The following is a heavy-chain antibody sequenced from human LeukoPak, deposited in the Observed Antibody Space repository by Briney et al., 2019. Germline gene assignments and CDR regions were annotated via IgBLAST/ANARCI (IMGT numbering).Heavy chain of an antibody. CDR3: ARDWSIAVAGFDY. Sequence: SQTLSLTCAIYGDSVSSNSAAWNWLSQSPSRGLEWLGRTYYRSKWYNDYAVSVKSRITINPDTSKNQFSLQLNSVTPEDTAVYYCARDWSIAVAGFDYWGQGTLVTVSS. J-gene: IGHJ4*02. CDR1: GDSVSSNSAA. CDR2: TYYRSKWYN. V-gene: IGHV6-1*01. D-gene: IGHD6-19*01.